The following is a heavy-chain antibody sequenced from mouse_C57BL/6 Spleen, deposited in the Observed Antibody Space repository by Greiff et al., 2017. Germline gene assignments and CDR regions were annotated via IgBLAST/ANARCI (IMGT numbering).Heavy chain of an antibody. CDR1: GYTFTSYW. D-gene: IGHD1-1*01. V-gene: IGHV1-50*01. Sequence: QVQLQQPGAELVKPGASVKLSCKASGYTFTSYWMQWVKQRPGQGLEWIGEIDPSDSYTNYNQKFKGKATLTVDTSSSTAYMQLSSLISEDSAVYYCARRETYGSRESYAMDYWGQGTSVTVSS. CDR3: ARRETYGSRESYAMDY. CDR2: IDPSDSYT. J-gene: IGHJ4*01.